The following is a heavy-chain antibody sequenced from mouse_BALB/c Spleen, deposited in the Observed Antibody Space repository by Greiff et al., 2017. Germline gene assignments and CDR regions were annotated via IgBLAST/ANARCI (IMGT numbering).Heavy chain of an antibody. J-gene: IGHJ4*01. CDR3: AKDYYGSSYYAMDY. Sequence: EVQVVESGPELVKPGASVKISCKASGYTFTDYNMHWVKQSHGKSLEWIGYIYPYNGGTGYNQKFKSKATLTVDNSSSTAYMELRSLTSEDSAVYYCAKDYYGSSYYAMDYWGQGTSVTVSS. V-gene: IGHV1S29*02. CDR1: GYTFTDYN. D-gene: IGHD1-1*01. CDR2: IYPYNGGT.